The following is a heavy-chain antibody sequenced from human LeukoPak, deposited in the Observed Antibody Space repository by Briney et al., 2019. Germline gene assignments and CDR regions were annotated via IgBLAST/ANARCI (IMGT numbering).Heavy chain of an antibody. CDR1: GYTLTELS. Sequence: GASVKVSCKVSGYTLTELSMHWVRQAPGKGLEWMGGFDPEDGETIYAQKFQGRVTTTEDTSTDTAYMELSSLRSEDTAVYYCATDGNGWNYFDYWGQGTLVTVSS. D-gene: IGHD1-1*01. CDR2: FDPEDGET. J-gene: IGHJ4*02. V-gene: IGHV1-24*01. CDR3: ATDGNGWNYFDY.